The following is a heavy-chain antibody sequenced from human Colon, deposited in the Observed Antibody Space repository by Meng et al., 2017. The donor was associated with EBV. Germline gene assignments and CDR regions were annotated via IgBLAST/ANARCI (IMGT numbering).Heavy chain of an antibody. J-gene: IGHJ5*02. D-gene: IGHD3-10*01. V-gene: IGHV4-4*02. CDR2: IFHSGST. Sequence: HVPLQEAGPGLLKTSGTLSLPCAVSCGSIRSNNWWSWVRQPPGKGLEWIGEIFHSGSTKHNPSLKSRVTMSMDKSKNQFSLRLSSVTAADTAVYYCASSDYYGSGSYYPWGQGTLVTVSS. CDR3: ASSDYYGSGSYYP. CDR1: CGSIRSNNW.